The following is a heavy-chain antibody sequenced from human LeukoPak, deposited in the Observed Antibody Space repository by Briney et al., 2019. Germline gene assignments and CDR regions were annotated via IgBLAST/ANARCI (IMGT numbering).Heavy chain of an antibody. CDR2: INPNNGGP. J-gene: IGHJ5*02. Sequence: ASVKVSCKASGYTFTDYYIHWVRQAPGQGLEWVAWINPNNGGPNYAQKFQGRVTMTRDTSISTAYMEPSRLRSDDTAVYYCARGGDIVVVVAAPPQDWFDPWGQGTLVTVSS. D-gene: IGHD2-15*01. V-gene: IGHV1-2*02. CDR1: GYTFTDYY. CDR3: ARGGDIVVVVAAPPQDWFDP.